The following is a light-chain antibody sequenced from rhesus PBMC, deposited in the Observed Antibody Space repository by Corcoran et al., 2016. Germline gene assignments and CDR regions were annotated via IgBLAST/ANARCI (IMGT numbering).Light chain of an antibody. CDR1: SSDVGGFNA. Sequence: QSALTQPPSVSKSLGQSVTISCTGTSSDVGGFNAVSWYQQHSGTAPIILIYDGSKRPPGVSDRFSGSKSGNTASLTISGLQAEDEADYYCCSYKSGGAFVFGTGSKLTVL. CDR3: CSYKSGGAFV. CDR2: DGS. J-gene: IGLJ6*01. V-gene: IGLV2S9*01.